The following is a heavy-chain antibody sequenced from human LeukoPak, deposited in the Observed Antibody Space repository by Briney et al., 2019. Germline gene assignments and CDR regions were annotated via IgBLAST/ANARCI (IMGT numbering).Heavy chain of an antibody. Sequence: GGSLRLSCAASGFTFSSYWMSWVRQAPGKGLEWVANIKQDGSEKYYVDSVKGRFTISRDNAKNSLYLQMNSLRAEDTAVYYCARDRGYDFWSGYYEDAFDIWGQGTMVTVSS. J-gene: IGHJ3*02. CDR1: GFTFSSYW. V-gene: IGHV3-7*01. CDR3: ARDRGYDFWSGYYEDAFDI. CDR2: IKQDGSEK. D-gene: IGHD3-3*01.